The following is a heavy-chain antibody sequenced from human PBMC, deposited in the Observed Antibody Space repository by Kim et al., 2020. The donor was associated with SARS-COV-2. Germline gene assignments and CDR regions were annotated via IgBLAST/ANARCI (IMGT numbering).Heavy chain of an antibody. J-gene: IGHJ4*02. D-gene: IGHD6-13*01. CDR3: AKDRYSSSWYSN. CDR2: ISSDGNSK. Sequence: GGSLRLSCAASGFTLGSYGMHWVRQAPGKGLEWVAVISSDGNSKNYADSVKGRFAISRDNSKNTLYLQMNSLRAEDTAVYYCAKDRYSSSWYSNWGQGTLVTVSS. CDR1: GFTLGSYG. V-gene: IGHV3-30*18.